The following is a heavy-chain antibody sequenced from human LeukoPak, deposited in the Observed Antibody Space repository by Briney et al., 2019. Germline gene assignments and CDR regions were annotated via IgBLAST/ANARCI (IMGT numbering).Heavy chain of an antibody. D-gene: IGHD6-13*01. CDR1: GFTVSSNY. Sequence: GGSLRLSCAASGFTVSSNYMSWVRQAPGKGLEWVSGIYSGDSTYYADSVKGRFTISRDNSKNTLYLQMNSLRDEDTAVYYCARSQSSSLIDYWGQGTLVTVSS. V-gene: IGHV3-66*01. CDR2: IYSGDST. J-gene: IGHJ4*02. CDR3: ARSQSSSLIDY.